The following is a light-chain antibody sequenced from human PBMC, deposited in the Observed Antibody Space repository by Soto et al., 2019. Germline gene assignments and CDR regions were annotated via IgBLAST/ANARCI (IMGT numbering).Light chain of an antibody. CDR3: QQYNNWPLYT. J-gene: IGKJ2*01. V-gene: IGKV3-15*01. Sequence: EIVMTQSPATLSVSPGERATLSCRASQSVSSNLAWYQQKPGQAPRLLIYGASTRATGIPARFSGSGSGTEFTLTISMLQSADFAVYYCQQYNNWPLYTLGQGTKLEIK. CDR1: QSVSSN. CDR2: GAS.